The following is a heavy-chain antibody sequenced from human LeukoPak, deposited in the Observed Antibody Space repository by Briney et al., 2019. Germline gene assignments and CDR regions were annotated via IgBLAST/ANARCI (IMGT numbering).Heavy chain of an antibody. CDR2: ISSSDSTI. D-gene: IGHD6-25*01. CDR1: GFTFNSYE. V-gene: IGHV3-48*03. CDR3: ARESARWFDP. Sequence: PGGSLRLSCAASGFTFNSYEMNWVRQAPGKGLEWVSYISSSDSTIYEDSVKGRFTISRDNSKNTLYLGMNSLRAEDTAVYYCARESARWFDPWGQGTLVIVSS. J-gene: IGHJ5*02.